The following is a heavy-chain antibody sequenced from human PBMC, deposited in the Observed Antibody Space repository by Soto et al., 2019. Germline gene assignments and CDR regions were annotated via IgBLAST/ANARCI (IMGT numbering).Heavy chain of an antibody. Sequence: QVTLKESGPVLVKPTETLTLTCTVSGFSLSNARMGVSWIRQPPGKALEWLAHIFSNDEKSYSTSLKSRLTISKDTSKSQVVLTMTNMDPVDTATYYCARIPGRLNKTWIKTPSLIYFDYWGQGTLVTVSS. D-gene: IGHD5-12*01. CDR3: ARIPGRLNKTWIKTPSLIYFDY. J-gene: IGHJ4*02. CDR2: IFSNDEK. CDR1: GFSLSNARMG. V-gene: IGHV2-26*01.